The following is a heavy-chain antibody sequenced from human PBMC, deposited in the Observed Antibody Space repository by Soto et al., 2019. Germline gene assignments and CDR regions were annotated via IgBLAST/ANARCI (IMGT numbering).Heavy chain of an antibody. V-gene: IGHV3-23*01. CDR3: ARWCYLEY. D-gene: IGHD2-8*02. J-gene: IGHJ4*02. Sequence: GGSLRLSFAASGFSFGSYALSWVRQAPGKGLEWVSTISGSDGKTFYADSVKGRFSISRDTSQNTLYLQMNSLRADDTAIYYCARWCYLEYWGQGTRVTVSS. CDR1: GFSFGSYA. CDR2: ISGSDGKT.